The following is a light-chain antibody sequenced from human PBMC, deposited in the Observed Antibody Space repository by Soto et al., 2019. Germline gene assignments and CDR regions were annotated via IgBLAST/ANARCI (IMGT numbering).Light chain of an antibody. V-gene: IGKV3-11*01. CDR3: QQRSNWFT. Sequence: EIVLTQSPATLSLSPGERATLSCRASQSVSSYLAWYQQKPGQAPRLLIYDASNRGTGIPAMFSGSGSGTVFTLTISSLEPEDFAVYYCQQRSNWFTFGPGTKVDIK. CDR1: QSVSSY. CDR2: DAS. J-gene: IGKJ3*01.